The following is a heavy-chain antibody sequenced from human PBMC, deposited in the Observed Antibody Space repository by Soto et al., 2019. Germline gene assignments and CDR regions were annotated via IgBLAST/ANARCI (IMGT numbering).Heavy chain of an antibody. CDR2: INPNSGGT. CDR3: ARDGSSSWYNWFDP. CDR1: GYTFTGYY. D-gene: IGHD6-13*01. Sequence: ASVKVSCKASGYTFTGYYIHWVRQAPGQGLEWMGWINPNSGGTNYAQKFQGRVTMTRDTSISTVYMELSRLRFDDTAVYYCARDGSSSWYNWFDPWGQGTTVTVSS. J-gene: IGHJ5*01. V-gene: IGHV1-2*02.